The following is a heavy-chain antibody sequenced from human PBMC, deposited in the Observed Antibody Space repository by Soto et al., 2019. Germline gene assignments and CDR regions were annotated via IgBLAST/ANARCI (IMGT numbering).Heavy chain of an antibody. J-gene: IGHJ6*03. D-gene: IGHD3-3*01. CDR1: GGSISSYY. Sequence: SETLSLTCTVPGGSISSYYWSWIRQPPGKGLEWIGYIYYSGSTNYNPSLKSRVTISVDTSKNQFSLKLSSVTAADTAVYYCARTQAGYDFWSGYYRSPVEYYYYYMDVWGKGTTVT. CDR2: IYYSGST. CDR3: ARTQAGYDFWSGYYRSPVEYYYYYMDV. V-gene: IGHV4-59*01.